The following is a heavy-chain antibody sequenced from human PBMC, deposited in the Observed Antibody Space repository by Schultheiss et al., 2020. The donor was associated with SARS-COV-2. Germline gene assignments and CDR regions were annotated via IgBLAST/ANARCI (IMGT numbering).Heavy chain of an antibody. Sequence: GGSLRLSCAASGFTFSRSVMSWVRQAPGKGLEWVSAISDSDDNTYYADSVKGRFTISRDNSKNTLYLQMNSLRAEDTAVYYCAREETTVTTYNYYGMDVWGQGTAVTVSS. V-gene: IGHV3-23*01. CDR1: GFTFSRSV. J-gene: IGHJ6*02. CDR2: ISDSDDNT. CDR3: AREETTVTTYNYYGMDV. D-gene: IGHD4-17*01.